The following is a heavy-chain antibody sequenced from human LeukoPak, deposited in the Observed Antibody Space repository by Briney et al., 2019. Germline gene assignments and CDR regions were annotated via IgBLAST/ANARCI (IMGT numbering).Heavy chain of an antibody. Sequence: PSETLSLTCTVSGGSISSYYWSWIRQPPGKGLEWIGYIYYSGSTNYNPSLKSRVTISVDRSKNQFSLKLSSVTAADTAVYYCARAPSKSGELSGPFDYWGQGTLVTVSS. CDR1: GGSISSYY. J-gene: IGHJ4*02. V-gene: IGHV4-59*12. D-gene: IGHD3-10*01. CDR3: ARAPSKSGELSGPFDY. CDR2: IYYSGST.